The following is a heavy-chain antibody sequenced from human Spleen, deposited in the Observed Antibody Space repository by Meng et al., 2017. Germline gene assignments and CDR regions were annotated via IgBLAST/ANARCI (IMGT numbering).Heavy chain of an antibody. CDR2: TYYRSKWYN. CDR1: GDSVSNNSAS. D-gene: IGHD5-12*01. CDR3: ARAVASSFDP. J-gene: IGHJ5*02. Sequence: QVQLRQSGPGLVKHAQTLSLTCAISGDSVSNNSASWTWIRQSPSRGLEWLGRTYYRSKWYNDYAGSVKSRITINPDTSKNQFSLQLSSVTPEDTAVYYCARAVASSFDPWGQGTLVTVSS. V-gene: IGHV6-1*01.